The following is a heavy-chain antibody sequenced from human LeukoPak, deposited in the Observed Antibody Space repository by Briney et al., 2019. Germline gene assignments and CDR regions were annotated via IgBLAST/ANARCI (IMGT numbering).Heavy chain of an antibody. CDR1: GFTFSSYW. D-gene: IGHD6-13*01. CDR2: IKQDGSEK. CDR3: AKRSREYSSSPGCFDY. Sequence: GGSLRLSCAASGFTFSSYWMSWVRQAPGKGLEWVANIKQDGSEKYYVDSVKGRFTISRDNSKNTLYLQMNSLRAEDTAVYYCAKRSREYSSSPGCFDYWGQGTLVTVSS. V-gene: IGHV3-7*03. J-gene: IGHJ4*02.